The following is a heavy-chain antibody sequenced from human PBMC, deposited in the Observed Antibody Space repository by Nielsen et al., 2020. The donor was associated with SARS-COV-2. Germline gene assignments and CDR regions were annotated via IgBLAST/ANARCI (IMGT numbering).Heavy chain of an antibody. CDR2: IYYSGST. D-gene: IGHD3-16*02. V-gene: IGHV4-59*12. Sequence: RQAPGKGLEWIGYIYYSGSTNYNPSLKSRVTISVDTSKNQFSLKLSSVTAADTAVYYCAREGVMITFGGVIVRGWFDPWGQGTLVTVSS. J-gene: IGHJ5*02. CDR3: AREGVMITFGGVIVRGWFDP.